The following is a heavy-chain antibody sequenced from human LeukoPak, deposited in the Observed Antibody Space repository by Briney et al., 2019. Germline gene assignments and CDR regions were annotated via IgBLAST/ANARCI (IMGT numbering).Heavy chain of an antibody. V-gene: IGHV4-4*07. CDR1: GGSISNYD. J-gene: IGHJ4*02. CDR2: VYTSGST. Sequence: KPSETLSLSCTVSGGSISNYDWSWIRQSAGKGLEWIGRVYTSGSTYYNPSLKSRVTMSGDTSKNQRSLKLSSVTAADTAVYYCARTPYFYDSSGYSHWGQGTLVTVSS. CDR3: ARTPYFYDSSGYSH. D-gene: IGHD3-22*01.